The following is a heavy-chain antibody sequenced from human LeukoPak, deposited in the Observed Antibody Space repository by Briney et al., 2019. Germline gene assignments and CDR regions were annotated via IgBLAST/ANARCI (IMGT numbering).Heavy chain of an antibody. CDR3: ARAERSGTSFPWDY. J-gene: IGHJ4*02. CDR2: ISYTGSI. V-gene: IGHV4-34*01. D-gene: IGHD2-2*01. Sequence: PSETLSLTCAVFGGSFSGYYWSWIRQPPGKGLDWIGSISYTGSIFYNPSLKSRVTISVDTSKNQFSLKLSSVTAADTAIYYCARAERSGTSFPWDYWGQGTLVTVSS. CDR1: GGSFSGYY.